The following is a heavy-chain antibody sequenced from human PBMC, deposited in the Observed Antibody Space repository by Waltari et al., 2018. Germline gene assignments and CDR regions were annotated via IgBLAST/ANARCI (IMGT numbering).Heavy chain of an antibody. V-gene: IGHV4-38-2*01. CDR2: TYHSGST. D-gene: IGHD3-22*01. Sequence: QVQLQESGPGLVKPSETLSLTCAVSGYSISSGYYWGWIRQPTGKGLEWIGSTYHSGSTYYNPSLNSRVTISVDTSKNQFSLKVSSVTAADTAVYYCARGATYYYDSSGSQWFDPWGQGTLVTVSS. J-gene: IGHJ5*02. CDR1: GYSISSGYY. CDR3: ARGATYYYDSSGSQWFDP.